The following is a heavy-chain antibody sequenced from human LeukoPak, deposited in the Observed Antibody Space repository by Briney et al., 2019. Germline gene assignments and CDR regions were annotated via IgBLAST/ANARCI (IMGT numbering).Heavy chain of an antibody. CDR3: AKTTVAAHEAFDY. D-gene: IGHD6-19*01. CDR1: GGSISSSSYY. CDR2: IYYSGST. J-gene: IGHJ4*02. V-gene: IGHV4-39*01. Sequence: SETLSLTCTVSGGSISSSSYYWGWIRQPPGKGLEWFRSIYYSGSTYYNPSLKSRVTISVDTSKNQFSLKLSSVTAADTAVYYCAKTTVAAHEAFDYWGQGTLVTVSS.